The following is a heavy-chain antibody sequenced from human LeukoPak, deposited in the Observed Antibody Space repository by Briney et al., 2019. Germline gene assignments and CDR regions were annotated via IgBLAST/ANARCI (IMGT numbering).Heavy chain of an antibody. CDR3: ARHYYDSSGHFPTDY. V-gene: IGHV4-59*08. Sequence: PSETLSLTCTVSGGPISTYYWSWIRQPPGKGLEWIGYIYSSGSTNYNPSLKSRVTISVDTSKNQFSLKLSSVTAADTAVYYCARHYYDSSGHFPTDYWGQETLVTVSS. J-gene: IGHJ4*02. D-gene: IGHD3-22*01. CDR2: IYSSGST. CDR1: GGPISTYY.